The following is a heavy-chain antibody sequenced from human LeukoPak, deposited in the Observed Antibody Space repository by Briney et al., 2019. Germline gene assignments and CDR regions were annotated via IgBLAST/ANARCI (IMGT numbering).Heavy chain of an antibody. Sequence: SQTLSLTCTVSGGSISSGSYCWGWIRQPAGKGLEWIGRIYTSGSTNYNPSLKSRVTISVDTSKNQFSLKLGSVTAADTAVYYCARVGMWWAIDYWGQGTLVTVSS. J-gene: IGHJ4*02. D-gene: IGHD2-21*01. V-gene: IGHV4-61*02. CDR3: ARVGMWWAIDY. CDR1: GGSISSGSYC. CDR2: IYTSGST.